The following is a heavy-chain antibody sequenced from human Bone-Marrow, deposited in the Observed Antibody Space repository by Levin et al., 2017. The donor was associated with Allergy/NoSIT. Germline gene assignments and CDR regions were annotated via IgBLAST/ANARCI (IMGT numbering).Heavy chain of an antibody. V-gene: IGHV4-39*01. CDR3: ARQTWINKGYFDS. D-gene: IGHD5-12*01. CDR1: GGSTSSTSYY. CDR2: IYYSGKI. Sequence: SETLSLTCNVSGGSTSSTSYYWSWVRQPPGKALEWIGSIYYSGKIYYNPSLESRVTISVDTSKNQFSLKVNSVTAADTAVYSCARQTWINKGYFDSWGQGTLGNVSS. J-gene: IGHJ4*02.